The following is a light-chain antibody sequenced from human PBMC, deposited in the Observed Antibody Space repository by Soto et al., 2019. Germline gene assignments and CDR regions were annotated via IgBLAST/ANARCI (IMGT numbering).Light chain of an antibody. V-gene: IGKV3-20*01. CDR2: GAS. J-gene: IGKJ3*01. CDR3: QQYGRSPFT. CDR1: QSVSSNT. Sequence: EIVLTQSPGTLSLSPGERATLSCRASQSVSSNTLAWYQQRPGQAPRVVIYGASTRATGIPERFSGSGSGTDFTLNISRLEPEDFAVYYCQQYGRSPFTFGHGNKVDIK.